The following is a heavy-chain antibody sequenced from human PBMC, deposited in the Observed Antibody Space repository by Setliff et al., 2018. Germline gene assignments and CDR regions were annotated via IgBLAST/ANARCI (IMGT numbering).Heavy chain of an antibody. CDR2: IHASGSP. CDR1: GGSITSGSFY. Sequence: KTSETLSLTCTVSGGSITSGSFYWSWIRQPAGKRPEWIGRIHASGSPNYNPSLKSRVTISLDTSTNQFSLKLSSVTAADTAVYYCARERYFDWFFEYWGQGTLVTVSS. V-gene: IGHV4-61*02. CDR3: ARERYFDWFFEY. J-gene: IGHJ4*01. D-gene: IGHD3-9*01.